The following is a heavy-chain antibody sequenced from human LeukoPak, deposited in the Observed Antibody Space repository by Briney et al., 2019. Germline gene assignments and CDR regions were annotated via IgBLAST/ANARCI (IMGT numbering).Heavy chain of an antibody. V-gene: IGHV3-30*02. CDR3: AKDQMATMIYWFDP. J-gene: IGHJ5*02. CDR1: GFTFSNYG. Sequence: GGSLRLSCAASGFTFSNYGIHWVRQAPGKGLEWVTFIRFDGTYKYYADSVKGRFTISRDNFKNTLYLQMNSLRAEDTAVYYCAKDQMATMIYWFDPWGQGTLVTVSS. D-gene: IGHD5-12*01. CDR2: IRFDGTYK.